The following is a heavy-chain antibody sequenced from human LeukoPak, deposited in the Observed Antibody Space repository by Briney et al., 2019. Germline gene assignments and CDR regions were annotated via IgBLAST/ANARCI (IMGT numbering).Heavy chain of an antibody. Sequence: GESLKISCKGSGYSFTSYWIGWVRQMPGKGLEWMGIIYPGDSDTRYSPSFQGQVTISADKSIGTAYLQWSSLKASDTAMYYCARHRGSSWPYYYYYGMDVWGQGTTVTVSS. CDR3: ARHRGSSWPYYYYYGMDV. D-gene: IGHD6-13*01. CDR2: IYPGDSDT. V-gene: IGHV5-51*01. CDR1: GYSFTSYW. J-gene: IGHJ6*02.